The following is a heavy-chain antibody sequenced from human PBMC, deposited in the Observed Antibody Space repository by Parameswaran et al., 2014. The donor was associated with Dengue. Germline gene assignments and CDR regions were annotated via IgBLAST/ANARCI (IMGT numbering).Heavy chain of an antibody. Sequence: WIRQPPGKGLEWMGIIYPGNSDTRYSPSFQGQVTISADKSISTAYLQWNSLRASDTAMYYCARLDYYYYGMDVWGQGTTVTVSS. V-gene: IGHV5-51*01. D-gene: IGHD2-2*03. J-gene: IGHJ6*02. CDR2: IYPGNSDT. CDR3: ARLDYYYYGMDV.